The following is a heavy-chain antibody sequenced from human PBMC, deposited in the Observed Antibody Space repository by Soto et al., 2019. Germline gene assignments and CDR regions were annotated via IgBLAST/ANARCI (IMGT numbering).Heavy chain of an antibody. V-gene: IGHV3-33*01. CDR3: AREVRFLEWLLHLPSYYFDY. CDR1: GFTFSSYG. Sequence: PGGSLRLSCAASGFTFSSYGMHWVRQAPGKGLEWVAVIWYDGSNKYYADSVKGRFTISRDNSKNTLYLQMNSLRAEDTAVYYCAREVRFLEWLLHLPSYYFDYWGQGTLVTVSS. J-gene: IGHJ4*02. CDR2: IWYDGSNK. D-gene: IGHD3-3*01.